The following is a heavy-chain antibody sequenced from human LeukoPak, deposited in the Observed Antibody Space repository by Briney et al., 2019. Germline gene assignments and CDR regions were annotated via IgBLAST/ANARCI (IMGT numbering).Heavy chain of an antibody. D-gene: IGHD1-26*01. V-gene: IGHV4-39*07. CDR2: IYYSGST. CDR1: GGSISSSSYY. CDR3: ARARGSYYYFDY. Sequence: SETLSLTCTVSGGSISSSSYYWGWIRQPPGKGLEWIGSIYYSGSTYYNPSLKSRVTISVDTSKNQFSLKLTSVTAADTAVYYCARARGSYYYFDYWGQGTLVTVSS. J-gene: IGHJ4*02.